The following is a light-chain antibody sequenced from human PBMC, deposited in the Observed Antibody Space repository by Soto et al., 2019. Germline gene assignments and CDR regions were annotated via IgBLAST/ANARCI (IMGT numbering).Light chain of an antibody. V-gene: IGKV1-39*01. CDR3: QQSYSRPRP. J-gene: IGKJ1*01. CDR2: TTS. Sequence: DMKVTKSPRTLSASIGDRVTITCRASQTISSWLAWYQQKPGKAPNLLIYTTSNLESGVPSRFSGSGSGTDFTLTISSLQPEDVATYFCQQSYSRPRPFGQGANADIK. CDR1: QTISSW.